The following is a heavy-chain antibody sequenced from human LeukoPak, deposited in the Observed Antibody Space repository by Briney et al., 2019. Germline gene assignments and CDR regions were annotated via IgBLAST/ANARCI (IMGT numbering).Heavy chain of an antibody. CDR2: ISSSSSYI. CDR1: GFTFSSYS. J-gene: IGHJ4*02. Sequence: PGGSLRLSCAASGFTFSSYSMNWDRQAPGKGLEWVSSISSSSSYIYYADSVKGRFTISRDNAKNSLYLQMNSLRAEDTAVYYCARDVGDCSSTSCLYYFDYWGQGTLVTVSS. V-gene: IGHV3-21*01. D-gene: IGHD2-2*01. CDR3: ARDVGDCSSTSCLYYFDY.